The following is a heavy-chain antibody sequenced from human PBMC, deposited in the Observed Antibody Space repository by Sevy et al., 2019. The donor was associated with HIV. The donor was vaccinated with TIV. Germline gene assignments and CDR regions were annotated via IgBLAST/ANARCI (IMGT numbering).Heavy chain of an antibody. CDR1: GFTFSSYA. D-gene: IGHD1-7*01. J-gene: IGHJ3*02. CDR2: LRGNGGST. Sequence: GGSLRLSCPASGFTFSSYAMSWVRQAPGKGREWVSGLRGNGGSTNYADSVKGRFALSRDNSKNTLYLQMNNLRAEDTAIYFCAKDRIWELGDAFDIWGQGTMVTVSS. CDR3: AKDRIWELGDAFDI. V-gene: IGHV3-23*01.